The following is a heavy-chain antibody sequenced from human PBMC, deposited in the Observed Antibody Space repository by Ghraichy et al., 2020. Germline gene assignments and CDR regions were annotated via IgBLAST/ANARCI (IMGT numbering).Heavy chain of an antibody. CDR1: GGSFSGFY. D-gene: IGHD3-22*01. CDR2: INHSGST. J-gene: IGHJ4*02. V-gene: IGHV4-34*01. CDR3: ARGSVDSSGYPYYFDY. Sequence: TLSLTCAVYGGSFSGFYWNWIRQPPGKGLEWIGEINHSGSTNYNPSLKSRVAISLDTSKNQFSLKLNSVTAADTAVYYCARGSVDSSGYPYYFDYWGQGTLVTVSS.